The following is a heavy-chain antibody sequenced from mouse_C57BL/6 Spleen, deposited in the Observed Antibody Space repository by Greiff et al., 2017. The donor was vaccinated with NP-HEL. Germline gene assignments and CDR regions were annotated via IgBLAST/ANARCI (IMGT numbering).Heavy chain of an antibody. CDR1: GYTFTDYN. J-gene: IGHJ1*03. Sequence: EVQLQQSGPELVKPGASVKIPCKASGYTFTDYNMDWVKQSHGKSLEWIGDINPNNGGTIYNQKFKGKATLTVDKSSSTAYMELRSLTSEDTAVYYCARGAHGSSGYWYFDVWGTGTTVTVSS. CDR2: INPNNGGT. D-gene: IGHD1-1*01. CDR3: ARGAHGSSGYWYFDV. V-gene: IGHV1-18*01.